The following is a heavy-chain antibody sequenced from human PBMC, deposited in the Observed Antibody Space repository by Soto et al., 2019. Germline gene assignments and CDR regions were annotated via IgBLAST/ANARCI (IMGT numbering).Heavy chain of an antibody. D-gene: IGHD3-10*01. CDR1: GGSISSGGNY. Sequence: QVQLQESGPGLVKSSQTLSLTCAVSGGSISSGGNYWSWIRQHPGKGLEWIGYIYYSGSTYYNPSLKSRVTISVDTSKNQFSLKLNSVTAADTAVYHCARARMVRGVIYYYGMDVWGQGTTVTVSS. V-gene: IGHV4-31*11. CDR3: ARARMVRGVIYYYGMDV. J-gene: IGHJ6*02. CDR2: IYYSGST.